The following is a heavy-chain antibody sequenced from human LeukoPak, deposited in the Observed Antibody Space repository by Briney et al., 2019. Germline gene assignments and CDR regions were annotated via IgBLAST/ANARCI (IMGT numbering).Heavy chain of an antibody. CDR3: ARVDITMVRGVIITPSLDY. J-gene: IGHJ4*02. CDR2: ISAYNGNT. V-gene: IGHV1-18*01. CDR1: GYTFTSYG. Sequence: ASVKVSCKASGYTFTSYGISWVRQAPGQGLEWMGWISAYNGNTNYAQKLQGRVTMTTDTSTSTAYMELRSLRSDDTAVYYCARVDITMVRGVIITPSLDYWGQGTLVTVPS. D-gene: IGHD3-10*01.